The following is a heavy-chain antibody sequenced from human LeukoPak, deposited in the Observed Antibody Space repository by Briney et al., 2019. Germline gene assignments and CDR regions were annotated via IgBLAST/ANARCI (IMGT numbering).Heavy chain of an antibody. J-gene: IGHJ6*03. CDR3: ARGTVTRVKYYYYYYMDV. D-gene: IGHD4-11*01. V-gene: IGHV1-2*02. CDR1: GYTFTGYY. CDR2: INPDSGGT. Sequence: GASVKVSCTASGYTFTGYYMHWVRQAPGQGLEWMGRINPDSGGTNYAQKFQGRVTMTRDTSISTAYMELSRLRSDDTAVYYCARGTVTRVKYYYYYYMDVWGKGTTVTVSS.